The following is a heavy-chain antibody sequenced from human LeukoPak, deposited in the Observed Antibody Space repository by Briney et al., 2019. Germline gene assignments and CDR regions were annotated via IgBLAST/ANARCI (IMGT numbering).Heavy chain of an antibody. V-gene: IGHV3-23*01. D-gene: IGHD2-2*01. J-gene: IGHJ5*02. Sequence: QPGGSLKLSCEASGFTFSTHVMNWVRRAPGKGLEWVSVIIESGRTYYADSVKGRFTISRDNSKNTLYLQMNSLRVEDTAKYYCAKGSTSWDGYKGGYDPWGQGTQVTV. CDR2: IIESGRT. CDR3: AKGSTSWDGYKGGYDP. CDR1: GFTFSTHV.